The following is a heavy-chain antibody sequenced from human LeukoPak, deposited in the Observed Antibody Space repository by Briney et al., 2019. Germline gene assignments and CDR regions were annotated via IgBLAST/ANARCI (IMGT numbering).Heavy chain of an antibody. CDR2: IYPGDSDT. V-gene: IGHV5-51*01. D-gene: IGHD2-15*01. CDR3: ARLGSCSGGSCYPFDY. Sequence: GESLQISCKGSGYSFTSYWIGWVRQRPGKGLEWMGIIYPGDSDTRYSPSFQGQVTISADKSISTAYLQWSSLKASDTAMYYCARLGSCSGGSCYPFDYWGQGTLVTVSS. J-gene: IGHJ4*02. CDR1: GYSFTSYW.